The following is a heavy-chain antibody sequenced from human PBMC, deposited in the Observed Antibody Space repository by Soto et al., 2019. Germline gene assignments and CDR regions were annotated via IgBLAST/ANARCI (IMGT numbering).Heavy chain of an antibody. CDR3: ATELIAKYGMDV. V-gene: IGHV3-53*01. J-gene: IGHJ6*02. CDR1: GFTVSGNY. D-gene: IGHD2-21*01. CDR2: IYTDDNI. Sequence: EVQLVESGGGLVQPGGSLRLSCAASGFTVSGNYVTWVRQAPGKGLEWVSVIYTDDNIYYADSVTGRFTISRDNSKNTFYLQRNRLRVEVTAVYYCATELIAKYGMDVWGQGTTVTVSS.